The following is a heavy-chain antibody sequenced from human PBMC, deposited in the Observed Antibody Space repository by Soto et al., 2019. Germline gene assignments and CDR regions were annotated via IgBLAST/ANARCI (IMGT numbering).Heavy chain of an antibody. Sequence: SVKVYCKAPGSTFSTFAFNWVRQAPGQGLESMGEIIPLFGKANYAQKFQGRVTFSADRSTTTVFMEVNRLKSDDTAVYFFFWGRGDLPHLHPSSARGSSDP. CDR1: GSTFSTFA. V-gene: IGHV1-69*06. J-gene: IGHJ5*02. CDR2: IIPLFGKA. CDR3: FWGRGDLPHLHPSSARGSSDP. D-gene: IGHD3-16*01.